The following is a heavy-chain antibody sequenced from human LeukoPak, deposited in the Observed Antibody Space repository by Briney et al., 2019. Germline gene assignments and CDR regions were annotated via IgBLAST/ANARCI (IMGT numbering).Heavy chain of an antibody. CDR2: ISAYNGNT. D-gene: IGHD3-22*01. J-gene: IGHJ4*02. Sequence: ASVKVSCKASGYTFTSYGISWVRQAPGQGLEWMGWISAYNGNTNYAQKLQGRVTMTTDTSTSTAYMELSSLRSEDTAVYYCARVRYYYDSFSLSNWGQGTLVTVSS. CDR1: GYTFTSYG. CDR3: ARVRYYYDSFSLSN. V-gene: IGHV1-18*01.